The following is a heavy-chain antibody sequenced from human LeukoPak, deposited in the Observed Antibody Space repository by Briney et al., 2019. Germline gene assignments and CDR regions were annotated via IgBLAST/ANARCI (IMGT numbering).Heavy chain of an antibody. Sequence: GRSLTLSCAVSGFTFNEYGMHWVRQAPGKGLEWVAAISHDGSKTYSGDSVKGRFTISRDNSKNTLFLEMNSLRPEDTAKYYCAKDAGQWQNWNWFAPWGQGTLVIVSS. CDR3: AKDAGQWQNWNWFAP. CDR2: ISHDGSKT. CDR1: GFTFNEYG. J-gene: IGHJ5*02. V-gene: IGHV3-30*18. D-gene: IGHD6-19*01.